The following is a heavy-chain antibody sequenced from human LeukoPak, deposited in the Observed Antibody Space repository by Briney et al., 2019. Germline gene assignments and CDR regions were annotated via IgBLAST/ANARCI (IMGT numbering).Heavy chain of an antibody. CDR3: ARGSRYCSGGSCYSY. J-gene: IGHJ4*02. D-gene: IGHD2-15*01. Sequence: SETLSLTCTVSGGSISSYYWSWIRQPAGKGLEWIGRIYTSGSTNYNPSLKSRVTMSVDTSKNQFSLKLNSVTAADTAVYYCARGSRYCSGGSCYSYWGQGTLVTVSS. CDR1: GGSISSYY. CDR2: IYTSGST. V-gene: IGHV4-4*07.